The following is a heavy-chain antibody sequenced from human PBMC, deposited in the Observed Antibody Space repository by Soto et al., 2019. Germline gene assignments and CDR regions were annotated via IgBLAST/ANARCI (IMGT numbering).Heavy chain of an antibody. V-gene: IGHV1-18*01. D-gene: IGHD6-19*01. CDR1: VYTFTSYG. CDR3: ARDSAVAGTENWFDP. CDR2: ISAYNGNT. Sequence: ASVKVSCKASVYTFTSYGISWVRQAPGQGLEWMGWISAYNGNTNYAQKLQGRVTMTTDTSTSTAYMELRSLRSDDTAVYYCARDSAVAGTENWFDPWGQGTLVTVSS. J-gene: IGHJ5*02.